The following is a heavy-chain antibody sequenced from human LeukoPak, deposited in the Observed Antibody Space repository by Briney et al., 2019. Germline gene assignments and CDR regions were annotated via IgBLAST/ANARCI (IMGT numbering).Heavy chain of an antibody. V-gene: IGHV3-23*01. Sequence: GGSLRLSCAASGFTFTSYAMSWVRQAPGKGLEWVSAISGSGGSTYYADSVKGRFTTSRDNSKNTLYLQMNSLRAEDTAVYYCAKDVRYFDWLFSDYWGQGTLVTVSS. CDR1: GFTFTSYA. CDR2: ISGSGGST. D-gene: IGHD3-9*01. CDR3: AKDVRYFDWLFSDY. J-gene: IGHJ4*02.